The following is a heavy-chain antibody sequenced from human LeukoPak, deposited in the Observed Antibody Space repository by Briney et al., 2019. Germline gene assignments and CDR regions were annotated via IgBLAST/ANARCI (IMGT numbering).Heavy chain of an antibody. J-gene: IGHJ4*02. V-gene: IGHV3-53*01. CDR2: IYSGDNT. D-gene: IGHD2-21*01. Sequence: PGGSLRLSCAASGFTVNRNYMSWVRQAPGKGLEWVSIIYSGDNTYYADSVTGRFTISRDNSKNTLYLQMNSLRAEDTAVYYCARRLWETTDFDYWGQGTLVTVSS. CDR3: ARRLWETTDFDY. CDR1: GFTVNRNY.